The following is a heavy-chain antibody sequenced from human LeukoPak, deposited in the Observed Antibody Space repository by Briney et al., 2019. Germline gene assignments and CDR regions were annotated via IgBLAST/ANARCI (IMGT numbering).Heavy chain of an antibody. Sequence: QAGGSLRLSCAASGFSFSSYEINWVRQAPGKGLEWVSYIGSSGSTVYYADSVKGRFTISRDNAKNSLYLQMNSLRAEDTAVYYCAREAESTYYYDSSGTTNGDYWGQGTLVTVSS. CDR2: IGSSGSTV. J-gene: IGHJ4*02. CDR1: GFSFSSYE. CDR3: AREAESTYYYDSSGTTNGDY. D-gene: IGHD3-22*01. V-gene: IGHV3-48*03.